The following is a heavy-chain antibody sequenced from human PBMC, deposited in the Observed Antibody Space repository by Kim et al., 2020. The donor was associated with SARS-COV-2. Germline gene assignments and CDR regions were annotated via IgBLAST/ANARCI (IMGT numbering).Heavy chain of an antibody. CDR1: GFTFSSYA. D-gene: IGHD4-17*01. CDR3: ARQKEIYGDYDVSPYYYYALDV. J-gene: IGHJ6*02. CDR2: ISYDGNNE. Sequence: GGSLRLSCAASGFTFSSYAMHWVRQAPGKGLEWVAVISYDGNNEYYADSVKGRFTISRDISKNTLYLQMNSLRAEDTAVYYCARQKEIYGDYDVSPYYYYALDVWGQGTTVTVSS. V-gene: IGHV3-30-3*01.